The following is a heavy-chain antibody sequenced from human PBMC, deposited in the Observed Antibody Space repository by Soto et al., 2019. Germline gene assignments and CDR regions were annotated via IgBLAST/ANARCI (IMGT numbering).Heavy chain of an antibody. CDR1: ELNIRSYS. J-gene: IGHJ4*02. D-gene: IGHD3-22*01. CDR3: ERAPYYYDSSAYLGY. V-gene: IGHV3-23*01. Sequence: GGSQRHWYAASELNIRSYSVILVLQKTGKGLEWVSAISGSGGSTYYADSVKGRFTISRDNSKNTLYLQMNSLRAEDTAVYYCERAPYYYDSSAYLGYWGQGTLVTVS. CDR2: ISGSGGST.